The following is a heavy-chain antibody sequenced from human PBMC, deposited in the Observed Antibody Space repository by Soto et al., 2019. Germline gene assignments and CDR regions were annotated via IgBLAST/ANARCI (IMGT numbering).Heavy chain of an antibody. V-gene: IGHV3-53*01. J-gene: IGHJ4*02. CDR2: IFSDGTT. CDR3: ARPTYYYDSSGHPAY. D-gene: IGHD3-22*01. CDR1: GFSVRSSQ. Sequence: GGSLRLSCAASGFSVRSSQMSWVRQAPGKGLEWVSIIFSDGTTHYGVSVKGRFTISRDNAKNSLYLQMNSLRAEDTAVYYCARPTYYYDSSGHPAYWGQGTLVTVSS.